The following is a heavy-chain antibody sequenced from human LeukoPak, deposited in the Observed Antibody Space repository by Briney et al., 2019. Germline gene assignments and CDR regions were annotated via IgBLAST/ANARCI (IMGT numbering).Heavy chain of an antibody. D-gene: IGHD5-24*01. CDR2: INPNGGST. J-gene: IGHJ6*02. Sequence: GASVNVSCKASGYTFTSYYMHWVRQAPGQGLEWMGIINPNGGSTNYAQKFRGRVTMTRDTSTSTVYMELSSLRSEDTAVYYCAREDGTLHYYYYGMDVWGQGTTVTVSS. CDR3: AREDGTLHYYYYGMDV. V-gene: IGHV1-46*01. CDR1: GYTFTSYY.